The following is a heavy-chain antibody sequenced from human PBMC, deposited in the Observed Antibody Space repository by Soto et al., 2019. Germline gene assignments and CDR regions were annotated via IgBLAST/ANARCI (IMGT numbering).Heavy chain of an antibody. V-gene: IGHV5-10-1*01. Sequence: GESLKISCKASGYSFTTYWITWVRQMPGTGLEWMGMIDPSDSYTTYSPSFQGHVTISADKSISTAYLQWSSLKASDTAMFYCARQSGPYSSTSTVAFCGQGTLVTVSS. CDR1: GYSFTTYW. CDR3: ARQSGPYSSTSTVAF. J-gene: IGHJ1*01. CDR2: IDPSDSYT. D-gene: IGHD6-19*01.